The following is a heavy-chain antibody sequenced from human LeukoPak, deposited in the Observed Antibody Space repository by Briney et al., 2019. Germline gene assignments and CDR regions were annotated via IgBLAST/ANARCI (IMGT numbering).Heavy chain of an antibody. CDR1: GFTFSSYW. V-gene: IGHV3-74*01. Sequence: GGSLRLSCAASGFTFSSYWMHWVRQAPGKGLVWVSRIYTDGSSTSYADSVKGRFTISRDNSKNTLYLQMNSLRAEDTAVYYCAKGTGDYLGDAFDIWGQGTMVTVSS. D-gene: IGHD7-27*01. CDR3: AKGTGDYLGDAFDI. J-gene: IGHJ3*02. CDR2: IYTDGSST.